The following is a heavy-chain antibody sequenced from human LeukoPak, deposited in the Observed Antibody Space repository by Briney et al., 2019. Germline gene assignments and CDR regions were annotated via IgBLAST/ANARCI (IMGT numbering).Heavy chain of an antibody. J-gene: IGHJ4*02. D-gene: IGHD3-22*01. CDR2: IYPGDSDT. Sequence: GESLKISCKGSGYSFISHWIGWVRQVPGKGLEWMGIIYPGDSDTRYSPSFQGQVTISADKSISTAYLQWSSLKASDTAMYYCARFPYDSSGYYFDYWGQGTLVTVSS. CDR1: GYSFISHW. CDR3: ARFPYDSSGYYFDY. V-gene: IGHV5-51*01.